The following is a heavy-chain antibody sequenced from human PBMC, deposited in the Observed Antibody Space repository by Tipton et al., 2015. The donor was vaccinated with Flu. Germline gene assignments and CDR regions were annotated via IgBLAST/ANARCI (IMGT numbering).Heavy chain of an antibody. CDR3: ARGYDILTDGGGYFDY. Sequence: QVQLVQSGGGVVQPGRSLRLSCAGSGFTFSSYAMHWVRQAPGKGLEWVAGIWYDGSNKYYADSVKGRFTISRDNSKNTLYLQMNSLRAEDTAVYYCARGYDILTDGGGYFDYWGQGTLVTVSS. V-gene: IGHV3-33*08. CDR1: GFTFSSYA. J-gene: IGHJ4*02. D-gene: IGHD3-9*01. CDR2: IWYDGSNK.